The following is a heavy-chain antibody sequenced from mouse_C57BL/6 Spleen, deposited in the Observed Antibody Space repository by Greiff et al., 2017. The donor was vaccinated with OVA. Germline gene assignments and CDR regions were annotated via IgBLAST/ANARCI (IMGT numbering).Heavy chain of an antibody. CDR2: ISSGSSTI. CDR1: GFTFSDYG. D-gene: IGHD4-1*01. CDR3: ASVGLYWYFDV. V-gene: IGHV5-17*01. J-gene: IGHJ1*03. Sequence: EVMLVESGGGLVKPGGSLKLSCAASGFTFSDYGMHWVRQAPEKGLEWVAYISSGSSTIYYADTVKGRFTISRDNAKNTLFLQMTSLRSEDTAMYYCASVGLYWYFDVWGTGTTVTVSS.